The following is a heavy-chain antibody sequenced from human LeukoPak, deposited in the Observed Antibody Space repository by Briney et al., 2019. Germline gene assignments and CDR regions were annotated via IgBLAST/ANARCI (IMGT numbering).Heavy chain of an antibody. CDR3: ARYLRWPSGYYFDY. CDR1: GGSISSYY. CDR2: IYYSGST. D-gene: IGHD4-23*01. J-gene: IGHJ4*02. Sequence: SETLSLTCTVSGGSISSYYWSWIRQPPGKGLEWIGYIYYSGSTNYNPSLKSRVTISVDTSKNQFSLKLSSVTAADTAVYYCARYLRWPSGYYFDYWGQGTLVTVSS. V-gene: IGHV4-59*01.